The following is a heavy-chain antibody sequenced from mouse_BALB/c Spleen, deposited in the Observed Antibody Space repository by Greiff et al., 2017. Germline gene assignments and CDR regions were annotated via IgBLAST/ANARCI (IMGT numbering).Heavy chain of an antibody. D-gene: IGHD2-13*01. CDR2: ISNGGGST. CDR1: GFTFSSYT. CDR3: ARQGGGGLEGYFDD. Sequence: EVQLVESGGGLVQPGGSLKLSCAASGFTFSSYTMSWVRQTPEKRLEWVAYISNGGGSTYYPDTVKGRFTISRDNAKNTLYLQMSSLKSEDTAMYYCARQGGGGLEGYFDDWGQGTTLTVSS. J-gene: IGHJ2*01. V-gene: IGHV5-12-2*01.